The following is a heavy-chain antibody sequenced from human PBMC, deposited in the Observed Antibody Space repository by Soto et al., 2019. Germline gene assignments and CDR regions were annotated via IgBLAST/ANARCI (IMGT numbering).Heavy chain of an antibody. CDR3: ARALGDSISWYGDF. CDR2: IEQDGSDK. J-gene: IGHJ4*02. V-gene: IGHV3-7*01. D-gene: IGHD6-13*01. CDR1: GFSFSNYW. Sequence: GGSLRLSCAASGFSFSNYWMALVRQAPGKGLEWVANIEQDGSDKFYVDSLRGRFTISRDNAKNSLYLQMNSLRIADTAVYYCARALGDSISWYGDFWGQVTPVSV.